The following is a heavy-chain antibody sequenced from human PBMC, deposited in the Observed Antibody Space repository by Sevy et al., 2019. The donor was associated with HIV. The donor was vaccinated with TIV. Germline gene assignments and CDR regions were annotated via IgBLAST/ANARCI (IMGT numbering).Heavy chain of an antibody. Sequence: GGSLRLSCAASGFTFSRYWMSWVRQAPGKGLEWVANIKQDGSEKYYVDSVKGRFTISRDNAKNSLYLQMNGLGAEDTAVYYCARGGYYYDRSGLAAFDIWGHGTMVTVSS. V-gene: IGHV3-7*04. CDR3: ARGGYYYDRSGLAAFDI. J-gene: IGHJ3*02. D-gene: IGHD3-22*01. CDR2: IKQDGSEK. CDR1: GFTFSRYW.